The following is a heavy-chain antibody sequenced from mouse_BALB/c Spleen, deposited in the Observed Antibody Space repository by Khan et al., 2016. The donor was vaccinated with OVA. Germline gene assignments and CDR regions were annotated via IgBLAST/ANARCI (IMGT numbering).Heavy chain of an antibody. J-gene: IGHJ3*01. V-gene: IGHV3-2*02. Sequence: VQLKQLGPGLVKPSQSLSLTCTVTGYSITSDYAWNWIRQFPGNKLEWMGYISYSGSTSYNPSLKSRISIIRDTSKNQFFLQLNSVTTEDTATYYCARWFAYWGQGTLVTVSA. CDR2: ISYSGST. CDR3: ARWFAY. CDR1: GYSITSDYA.